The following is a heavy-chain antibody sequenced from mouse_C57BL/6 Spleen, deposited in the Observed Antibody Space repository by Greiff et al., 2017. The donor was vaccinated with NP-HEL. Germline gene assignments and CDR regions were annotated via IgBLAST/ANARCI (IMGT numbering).Heavy chain of an antibody. CDR1: GFNIKDDY. Sequence: VQLKQSGAELVRPGASVKLSCTASGFNIKDDYMHWVKQRPEQGLEWIGWIDPENGDTEYASKFQGKATITADTSSNTAYLQLSSLTSEDTAVYYCTVGSSYYYAMDYWGQGTSVTVSS. CDR3: TVGSSYYYAMDY. CDR2: IDPENGDT. J-gene: IGHJ4*01. D-gene: IGHD1-1*01. V-gene: IGHV14-4*01.